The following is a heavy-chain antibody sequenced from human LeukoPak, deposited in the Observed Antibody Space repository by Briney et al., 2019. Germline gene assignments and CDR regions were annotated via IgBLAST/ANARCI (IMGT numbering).Heavy chain of an antibody. CDR1: GDSVSSGC. CDR2: VYNSGTT. D-gene: IGHD3-16*02. Sequence: SSETLSLTCTVSGDSVSSGCWSWIRHPPEKGLEWIGYVYNSGTTNYSPSLKSRVTISVDKSNNQFSLKLSSVTAADTAVYYCAEGGSDRNWRYYIDFWGQGTLVTVSS. CDR3: AEGGSDRNWRYYIDF. J-gene: IGHJ4*02. V-gene: IGHV4-59*08.